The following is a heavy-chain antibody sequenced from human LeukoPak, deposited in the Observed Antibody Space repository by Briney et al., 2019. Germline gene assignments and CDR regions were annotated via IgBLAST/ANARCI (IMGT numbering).Heavy chain of an antibody. J-gene: IGHJ4*02. CDR3: ARARWNSRGYFDY. D-gene: IGHD1-7*01. Sequence: SETLSLTCAVYGGSFSGYYWSWIRQPPGKGLEWIGEINHSGSTNYNPPLKSRVTISVDTSKNQFSLKLSSVTAADTAVYYCARARWNSRGYFDYWGQGTLVTVSS. CDR2: INHSGST. V-gene: IGHV4-34*01. CDR1: GGSFSGYY.